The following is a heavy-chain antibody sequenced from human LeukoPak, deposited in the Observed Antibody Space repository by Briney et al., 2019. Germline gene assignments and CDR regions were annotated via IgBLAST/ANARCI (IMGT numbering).Heavy chain of an antibody. J-gene: IGHJ5*02. V-gene: IGHV4-30-4*01. CDR2: IYYSGST. CDR1: GGSISSGDYY. D-gene: IGHD1-26*01. Sequence: PSETLSLTCTVSGGSISSGDYYWSWIRQPPGKGLEWIGYIYYSGSTYYNPSLKSRVTISVDTSKNQFSLKLSSVTAADTAVYYCARAQTPFSGSYQSRFDPWGQGTLVTVSS. CDR3: ARAQTPFSGSYQSRFDP.